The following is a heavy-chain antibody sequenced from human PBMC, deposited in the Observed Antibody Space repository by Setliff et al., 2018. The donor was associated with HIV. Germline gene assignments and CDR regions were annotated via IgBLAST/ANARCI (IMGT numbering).Heavy chain of an antibody. Sequence: GTLSLTCSVSGVSINRTDHYWGWIRQSPGKRLEWIGSVSQSGSTYYNPSLKSRITISVDRSKNLFSLKLISVTAADQGVYYCARVPVAGANWFDPWGLVTLVTVSS. D-gene: IGHD2-21*01. J-gene: IGHJ5*02. CDR2: VSQSGST. CDR3: ARVPVAGANWFDP. V-gene: IGHV4-39*01. CDR1: GVSINRTDHY.